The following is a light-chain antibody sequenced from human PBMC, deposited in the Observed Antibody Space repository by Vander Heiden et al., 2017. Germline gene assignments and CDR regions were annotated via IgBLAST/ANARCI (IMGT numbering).Light chain of an antibody. V-gene: IGLV1-40*01. CDR2: GNS. Sequence: QSLLAPQASVSAATGPSVTISCIGSGSSIGAGYDVRWYQQLPASAPKLLIYGNSNRPSGVPDRFSDSKSGTSASLAITGLQAEDEADYYCQSYDSSLSGVVFGGGTKLTVL. J-gene: IGLJ2*01. CDR1: GSSIGAGYD. CDR3: QSYDSSLSGVV.